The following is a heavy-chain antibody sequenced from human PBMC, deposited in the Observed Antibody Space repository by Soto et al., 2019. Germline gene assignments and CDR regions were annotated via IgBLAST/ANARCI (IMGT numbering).Heavy chain of an antibody. V-gene: IGHV3-21*01. CDR1: GFTFSSYS. CDR2: ISSSSSYI. Sequence: EVQLVESGGGLVQPGGSLRLSCAASGFTFSSYSMNWVRQAPGKGLEWVSSISSSSSYIYYADSVKGRFTISRDNAKNSLYLQMNSLRAEDTAVYYCATLDTRYSYYMDVWGKGTTVTVSS. J-gene: IGHJ6*03. CDR3: ATLDTRYSYYMDV. D-gene: IGHD5-18*01.